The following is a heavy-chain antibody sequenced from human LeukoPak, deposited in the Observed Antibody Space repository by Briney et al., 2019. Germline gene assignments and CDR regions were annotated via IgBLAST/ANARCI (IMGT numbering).Heavy chain of an antibody. CDR2: IYTSGST. CDR1: GGSISSYY. CDR3: AIRSGRSYYGVDV. D-gene: IGHD1-26*01. J-gene: IGHJ6*02. Sequence: SETLSLTCTVSGGSISSYYWSWIRQPAGKGLEWIGRIYTSGSTSYNPSLNSRATISIDTSKNQFSLTLSSVTAADTAVYYCAIRSGRSYYGVDVWGQGTTVTVSS. V-gene: IGHV4-4*07.